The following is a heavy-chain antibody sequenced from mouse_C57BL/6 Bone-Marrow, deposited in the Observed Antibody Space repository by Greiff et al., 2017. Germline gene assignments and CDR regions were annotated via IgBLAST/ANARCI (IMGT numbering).Heavy chain of an antibody. CDR3: TSDGDY. V-gene: IGHV1-15*01. CDR2: IDPETGGT. CDR1: GYTFTDYE. Sequence: VKLMESGAELVRPGASVTLSCKASGYTFTDYEMHWVKQTPVHGLEWIGAIDPETGGTAYNQKFKGKAILTADKSSSTAYMELRSLTSEDSAVYYCTSDGDYWGQGTTLTVSS. J-gene: IGHJ2*01.